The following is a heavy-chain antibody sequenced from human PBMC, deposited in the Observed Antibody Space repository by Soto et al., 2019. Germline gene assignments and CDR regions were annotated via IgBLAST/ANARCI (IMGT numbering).Heavy chain of an antibody. J-gene: IGHJ4*02. Sequence: GGSLRLSCAASGFTFSSYAMSWVRQAPGKGLEWVSAIVNSGGTTYYADSVKGRFTISRDNSKNTLYLQMNSLRAEDTAVYYCAKGGGSYRFDYWGQGTLVTVSS. D-gene: IGHD1-26*01. V-gene: IGHV3-23*01. CDR2: IVNSGGTT. CDR1: GFTFSSYA. CDR3: AKGGGSYRFDY.